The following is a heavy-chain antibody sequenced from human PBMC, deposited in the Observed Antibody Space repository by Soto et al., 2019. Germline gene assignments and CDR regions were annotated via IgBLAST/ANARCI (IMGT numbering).Heavy chain of an antibody. J-gene: IGHJ4*02. Sequence: ASVKVSCKASGYIFITYGISWVRQAPGQGLEWMGRISTYNGNTNYAQNLQGRVTMTADTSTNTAHMELRSLRSDDTAVYYCARDLDGSGSYYTDYWGPGTLVTVSS. CDR3: ARDLDGSGSYYTDY. D-gene: IGHD3-10*01. CDR1: GYIFITYG. CDR2: ISTYNGNT. V-gene: IGHV1-18*01.